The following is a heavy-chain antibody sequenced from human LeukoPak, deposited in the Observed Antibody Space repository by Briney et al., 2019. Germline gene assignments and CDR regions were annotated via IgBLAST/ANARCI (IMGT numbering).Heavy chain of an antibody. CDR2: INPNSGGT. CDR3: VPSAYHMYYFDY. D-gene: IGHD3-22*01. J-gene: IGHJ4*02. Sequence: ASVKVSCKASGYTFTGYYMHWVRQAPREGPEWMGCINPNSGGTNYAQKFQGRVTMTRDTSLSTAYMELSRLRSDDTAVYYCVPSAYHMYYFDYWGQGTPVTVTS. V-gene: IGHV1-2*02. CDR1: GYTFTGYY.